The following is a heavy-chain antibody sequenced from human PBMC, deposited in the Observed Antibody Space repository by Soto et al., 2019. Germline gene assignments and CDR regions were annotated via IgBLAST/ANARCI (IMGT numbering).Heavy chain of an antibody. D-gene: IGHD4-4*01. CDR2: IYYSGST. V-gene: IGHV4-59*01. CDR3: ARKGPMTTAAFDI. CDR1: GGSISSYY. Sequence: SETLSLTCTVSGGSISSYYWSWIRQPPGKGLEWIGYIYYSGSTNYNPSLKSRVTISVDTSQNQFSLKLSSVTAADTAVYYCARKGPMTTAAFDIWGQGTMVTVSS. J-gene: IGHJ3*02.